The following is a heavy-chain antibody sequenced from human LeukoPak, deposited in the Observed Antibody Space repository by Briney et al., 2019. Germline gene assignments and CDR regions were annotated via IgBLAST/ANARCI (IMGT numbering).Heavy chain of an antibody. V-gene: IGHV3-74*01. CDR3: AREERGLVVVAATDYYYYYYMDV. CDR1: GFTFSRYW. Sequence: GGSLRLSCAASGFTFSRYWMYWVRHAPGKGLVWVSRISSDGSSISYADSVRGRFTISRDNAKNSLYLQMNSLRAEDTAVYYCAREERGLVVVAATDYYYYYYMDVWGKGTTVTISS. D-gene: IGHD2-15*01. CDR2: ISSDGSSI. J-gene: IGHJ6*03.